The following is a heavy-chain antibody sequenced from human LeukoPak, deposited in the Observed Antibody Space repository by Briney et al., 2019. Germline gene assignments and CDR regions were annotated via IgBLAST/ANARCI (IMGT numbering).Heavy chain of an antibody. CDR3: ARGSLGYCSSTSCYDDYYYYMDV. Sequence: ASVKVSCKASGYTFTSYDINWVRQATGQGLEWMGWMNPNSGNTGYAQKFQGRVTITRNTSISTAYMELSSLRSEDTAVYYCARGSLGYCSSTSCYDDYYYYMDVWGKGTTVTVSS. CDR2: MNPNSGNT. CDR1: GYTFTSYD. D-gene: IGHD2-2*01. V-gene: IGHV1-8*03. J-gene: IGHJ6*03.